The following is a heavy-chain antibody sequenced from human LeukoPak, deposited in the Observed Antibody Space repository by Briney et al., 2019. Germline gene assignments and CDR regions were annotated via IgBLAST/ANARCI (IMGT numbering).Heavy chain of an antibody. Sequence: ASVKVSCKASSYTFTNYAFTWVRQAPGQGLEWMGWISAYNGNTNYAQKLQGRVTMTTDTSTSTVYMELSSLRSEDTAVYYCARAPHYGSGSYYNPYYFDYWGQGTLVTVSS. CDR1: SYTFTNYA. CDR3: ARAPHYGSGSYYNPYYFDY. V-gene: IGHV1-18*01. D-gene: IGHD3-10*01. CDR2: ISAYNGNT. J-gene: IGHJ4*02.